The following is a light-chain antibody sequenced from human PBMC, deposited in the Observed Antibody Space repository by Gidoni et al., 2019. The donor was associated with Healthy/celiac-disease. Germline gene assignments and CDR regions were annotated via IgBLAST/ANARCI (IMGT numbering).Light chain of an antibody. J-gene: IGKJ1*01. CDR3: QQYNNWWT. CDR2: GAP. CDR1: QSVSSN. V-gene: IGKV3-15*01. Sequence: EIVMTQSPATLSVSPGERANLSCRASQSVSSNLAWYQQKPVQAPRLLIYGAPTMATGIPARFSGSGSGTEVTLTISSLQSEDFAVYDCQQYNNWWTFGQGTKVEIK.